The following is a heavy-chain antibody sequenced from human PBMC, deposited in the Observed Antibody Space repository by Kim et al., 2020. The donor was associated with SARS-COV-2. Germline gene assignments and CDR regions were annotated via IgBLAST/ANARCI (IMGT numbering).Heavy chain of an antibody. CDR1: GFTFSSYS. Sequence: GGSLRLSCAASGFTFSSYSMNWVRQAPGKGLEWVSSISSSSSYIYYADSVKGRFTISRDNAKNSLYLQMNSLRAEDTAVYYCAGDSAQWLVEDYWGQGTLVTVSS. D-gene: IGHD6-19*01. CDR2: ISSSSSYI. J-gene: IGHJ4*02. CDR3: AGDSAQWLVEDY. V-gene: IGHV3-21*01.